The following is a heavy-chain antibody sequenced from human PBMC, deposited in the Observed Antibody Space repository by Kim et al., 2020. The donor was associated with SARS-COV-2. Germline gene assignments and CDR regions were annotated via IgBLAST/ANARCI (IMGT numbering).Heavy chain of an antibody. Sequence: GGSLRLSCAASGFTFDDYAMHWVRQAPGKGLEWVSLISGDGGSTYYADSVKGRFTISRDNSKNSLYLQMNSLRTEDTALYYCAKDISGREQQLVPGSHGGAFDIWGQGTMVTVSS. CDR2: ISGDGGST. D-gene: IGHD6-13*01. J-gene: IGHJ3*02. CDR1: GFTFDDYA. CDR3: AKDISGREQQLVPGSHGGAFDI. V-gene: IGHV3-43*02.